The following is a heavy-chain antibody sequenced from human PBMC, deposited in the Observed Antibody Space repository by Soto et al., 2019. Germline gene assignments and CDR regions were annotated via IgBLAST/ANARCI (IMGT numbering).Heavy chain of an antibody. D-gene: IGHD1-7*01. CDR2: IYRTGST. CDR1: GGSFSGYY. CDR3: ASRDPGTSVDY. J-gene: IGHJ4*02. V-gene: IGHV4-34*01. Sequence: SETLSLTCAVYGGSFSGYYWSWIRQPPGQGLEWIGEIYRTGSTNYNPSLKSRVNISLDKSEKQFSLKVTSLTAADTAVYYCASRDPGTSVDYSGQGTLVTVS.